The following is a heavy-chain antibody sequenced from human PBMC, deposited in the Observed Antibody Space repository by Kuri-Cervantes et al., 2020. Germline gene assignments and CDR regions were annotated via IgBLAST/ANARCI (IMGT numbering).Heavy chain of an antibody. Sequence: SETLSLTCAVYGGSFSGYYWGWIRQPPGKGLEWIGEINHGGSANYNPSLKGRATISVDTSKNQFSLTLRSVSAADTAVYYCARVPVVYGYYYYYMDVWGKGTTVTVSS. CDR1: GGSFSGYY. D-gene: IGHD2-8*01. CDR3: ARVPVVYGYYYYYMDV. J-gene: IGHJ6*03. V-gene: IGHV4-34*01. CDR2: INHGGSA.